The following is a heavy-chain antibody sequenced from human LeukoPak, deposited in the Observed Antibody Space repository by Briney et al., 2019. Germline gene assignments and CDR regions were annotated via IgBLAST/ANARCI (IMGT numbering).Heavy chain of an antibody. Sequence: GESLKISCKGSEYSFSNYWIAWVRQMPGKGLEWMGLIYPGDSDTRYSPSFQGQVTFSADKSISTAYLQWSSLKASDTAMYYCATSYGGSHFDYWGQGTLVTVSS. CDR2: IYPGDSDT. V-gene: IGHV5-51*01. CDR1: EYSFSNYW. D-gene: IGHD2-15*01. J-gene: IGHJ4*02. CDR3: ATSYGGSHFDY.